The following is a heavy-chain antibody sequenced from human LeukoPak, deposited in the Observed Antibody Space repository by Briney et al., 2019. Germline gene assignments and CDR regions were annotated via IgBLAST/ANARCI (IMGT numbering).Heavy chain of an antibody. D-gene: IGHD3-22*01. CDR2: IYTSGST. Sequence: KSSETLSLTCTVSGGSISSYYWSWIRQPAGKGLEWIGRIYTSGSTNYNPSLKSRVTMSVDTSKNQFSLKLSSVTAADTAVYYCVRSFLYYYDSSGYAFDYWGQGTLVTVSS. CDR3: VRSFLYYYDSSGYAFDY. J-gene: IGHJ4*02. V-gene: IGHV4-4*07. CDR1: GGSISSYY.